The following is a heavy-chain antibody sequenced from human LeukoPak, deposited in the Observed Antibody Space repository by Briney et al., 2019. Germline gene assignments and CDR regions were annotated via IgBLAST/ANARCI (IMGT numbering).Heavy chain of an antibody. Sequence: GGSLRLSCAASGFTFSSYWMSWVRQAPGKGLEWVANIKQDGSEKYYVDSVKGRFTISRDNAKNSLYLQMNSLRAEDTAVYYCARESGYYYVFDYWAREPWSPSPQ. D-gene: IGHD3-22*01. CDR3: ARESGYYYVFDY. J-gene: IGHJ4*02. CDR2: IKQDGSEK. V-gene: IGHV3-7*01. CDR1: GFTFSSYW.